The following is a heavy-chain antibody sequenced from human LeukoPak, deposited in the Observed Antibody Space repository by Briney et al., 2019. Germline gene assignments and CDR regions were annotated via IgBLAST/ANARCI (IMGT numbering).Heavy chain of an antibody. J-gene: IGHJ3*02. CDR1: GGSISSSSYY. D-gene: IGHD3-10*02. Sequence: PSETLSLTCTVSGGSISSSSYYWGWIRQPPGKGLEWIGSIYYSGSTYYNPSLKSRVTISVDTSKNQFSLKLSSVTAADTAVYYCARVFGAPLPDAFDIWGQGTMVTVSS. CDR3: ARVFGAPLPDAFDI. CDR2: IYYSGST. V-gene: IGHV4-39*01.